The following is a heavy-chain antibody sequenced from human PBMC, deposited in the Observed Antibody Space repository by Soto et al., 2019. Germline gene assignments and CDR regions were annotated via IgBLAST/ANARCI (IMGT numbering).Heavy chain of an antibody. CDR2: INAGNGNT. Sequence: GASVKVSCKASGYTFTSYAMHWVRQAPGQRLEWMGWINAGNGNTKYSQKFQGRVTITRDTSASTAYMELSSLRSEDTAVYYCARFPTMIYQLLTSHFAYWGQGTLVTVYS. CDR3: ARFPTMIYQLLTSHFAY. V-gene: IGHV1-3*01. CDR1: GYTFTSYA. J-gene: IGHJ4*02. D-gene: IGHD2-2*01.